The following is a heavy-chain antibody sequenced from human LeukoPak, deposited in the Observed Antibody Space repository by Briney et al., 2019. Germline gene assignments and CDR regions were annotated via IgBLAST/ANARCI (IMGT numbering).Heavy chain of an antibody. CDR1: GGSFSGYY. D-gene: IGHD3-10*01. Sequence: SETLSLTCAVYGGSFSGYYWSWIRQPPGKGLEWIGEINHSGSTNYNPSLKSRVTISVDKSKNQFSLKLSSVTAADTAVYYCARGRLYYYGSGNRSGGYWFDPWGQGTLVTVSS. J-gene: IGHJ5*02. V-gene: IGHV4-34*01. CDR2: INHSGST. CDR3: ARGRLYYYGSGNRSGGYWFDP.